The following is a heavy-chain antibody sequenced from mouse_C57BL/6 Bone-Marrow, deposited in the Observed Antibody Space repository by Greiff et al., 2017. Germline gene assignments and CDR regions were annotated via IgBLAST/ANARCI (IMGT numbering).Heavy chain of an antibody. CDR1: GFTFSSYG. D-gene: IGHD3-2*02. CDR3: ARRQLRPLDY. Sequence: EVNVVESGGDLVKPGGSLKLSCAASGFTFSSYGMSWVRQTPDKRLEWVATISSGGSYTYYPDSVKGRFTISRDNAKNTLYLQMSSLKSEDTAMYDCARRQLRPLDYWGQGTTLTVSS. J-gene: IGHJ2*01. V-gene: IGHV5-6*02. CDR2: ISSGGSYT.